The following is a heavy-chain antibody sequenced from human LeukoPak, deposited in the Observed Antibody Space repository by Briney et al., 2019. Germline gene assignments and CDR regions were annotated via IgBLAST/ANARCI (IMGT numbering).Heavy chain of an antibody. V-gene: IGHV1-69*04. D-gene: IGHD6-6*01. CDR1: GGTFSSYT. Sequence: SVKVSCKASGGTFSSYTISWVRQAPGQGLEWIGRIIPILGIANYAQKFQGRVTITADKSTSTAYMELSSLSSEDTAVYYCAREGAAPGGMDVWGQGTTVTVSS. CDR3: AREGAAPGGMDV. J-gene: IGHJ6*02. CDR2: IIPILGIA.